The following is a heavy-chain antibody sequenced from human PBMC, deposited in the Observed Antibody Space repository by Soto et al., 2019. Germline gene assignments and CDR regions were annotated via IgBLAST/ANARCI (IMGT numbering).Heavy chain of an antibody. V-gene: IGHV3-33*01. Sequence: QVQLVESGGGVVQPGRSLRLSCAASGFTFSSYGMHWVRQAPGKGLEWVAVIWYDGSNKYYADSVKGRFTISRDNSKNTLYLQMNSLRAEDTAVYYCARDEGRCSGGSCYLPFDYWGQGTLVTVSS. CDR2: IWYDGSNK. CDR1: GFTFSSYG. J-gene: IGHJ4*02. D-gene: IGHD2-15*01. CDR3: ARDEGRCSGGSCYLPFDY.